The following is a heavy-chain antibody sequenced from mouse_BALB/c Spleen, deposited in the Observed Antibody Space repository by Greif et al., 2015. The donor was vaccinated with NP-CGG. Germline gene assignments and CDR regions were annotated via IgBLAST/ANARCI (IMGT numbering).Heavy chain of an antibody. V-gene: IGHV1S56*01. Sequence: QVQLKESGPELVKPGASVRISCKASGYTFTSYYIHWVKQRPGQGLEWIGWIFPGNLNTKYNEKFKGKATLTADTSSSTTYMQLSSLTSEDSAVYFCTRDAMDYWGQGTSVTVSS. CDR3: TRDAMDY. CDR2: IFPGNLNT. J-gene: IGHJ4*01. CDR1: GYTFTSYY.